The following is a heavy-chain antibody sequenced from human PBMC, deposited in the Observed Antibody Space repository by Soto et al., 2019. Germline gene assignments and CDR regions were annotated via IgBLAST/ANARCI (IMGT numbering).Heavy chain of an antibody. CDR1: GFTFDDYA. CDR3: AKAGYYFSLDYYYMDV. Sequence: PGGSLRLSCAASGFTFDDYAMHWVRQAPGKGLEWVSGISWNSGSIGYADSVKGRFTISRDNAKNSLYLEMNSLRAEDTALYYCAKAGYYFSLDYYYMDVWGKGTTVTVSS. J-gene: IGHJ6*03. D-gene: IGHD3-22*01. V-gene: IGHV3-9*01. CDR2: ISWNSGSI.